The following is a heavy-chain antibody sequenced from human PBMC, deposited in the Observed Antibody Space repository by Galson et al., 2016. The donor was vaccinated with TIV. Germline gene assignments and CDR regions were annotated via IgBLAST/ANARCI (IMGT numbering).Heavy chain of an antibody. D-gene: IGHD3-22*01. V-gene: IGHV1-3*01. J-gene: IGHJ4*01. CDR2: VNVGTGDT. CDR1: GYTFENYA. CDR3: ARIDAVSGYYYHFDY. Sequence: SVKVSCKASGYTFENYAIQWVRQAPGQRLEWMAWVNVGTGDTRYSQKFQGAVTVTRDTSASTAYMELSSLTSEDTAVYYCARIDAVSGYYYHFDYWGHGTLVTVSS.